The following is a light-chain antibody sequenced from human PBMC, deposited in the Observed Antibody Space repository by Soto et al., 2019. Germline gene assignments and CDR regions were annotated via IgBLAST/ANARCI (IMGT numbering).Light chain of an antibody. V-gene: IGKV1-5*01. CDR2: DAS. CDR1: QTISRW. J-gene: IGKJ1*01. Sequence: GDRVTITCRASQTISRWLAWYQQKPEKAPKLLIYDASSLQSGVPSRFSGSGSGTDFTLTISRLEPEDFAVYYCQQYGSSGTFGQGTKVDIK. CDR3: QQYGSSGT.